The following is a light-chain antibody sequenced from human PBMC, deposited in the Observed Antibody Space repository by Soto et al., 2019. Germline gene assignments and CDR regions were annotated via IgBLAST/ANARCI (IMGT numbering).Light chain of an antibody. Sequence: DIQMTQSPSTLSASVGDRVTITCRASQSIDSWLAWYQQKPGKAPKLLMYKASSLESGVPSRFSGSGSGTDFTLTISRLEPEDFAVYYCQQYGSSSWTFGQGVKVDI. CDR2: KAS. CDR3: QQYGSSSWT. V-gene: IGKV1-5*03. CDR1: QSIDSW. J-gene: IGKJ1*01.